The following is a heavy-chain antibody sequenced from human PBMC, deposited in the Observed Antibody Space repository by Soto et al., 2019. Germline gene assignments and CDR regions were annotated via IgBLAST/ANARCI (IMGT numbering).Heavy chain of an antibody. CDR2: IYYSGST. CDR3: ARDSLTSIAARPYYYGMDV. CDR1: GGSISSGDYY. J-gene: IGHJ6*02. V-gene: IGHV4-30-4*01. Sequence: SETLSLTCTVSGGSISSGDYYWSWIRQPPGKGLEWIGYIYYSGSTYYNPSLKSRVTISVDTSKNQFSLKLSSVTAADTAVYYCARDSLTSIAARPYYYGMDVWGQGTTVTVSS. D-gene: IGHD6-6*01.